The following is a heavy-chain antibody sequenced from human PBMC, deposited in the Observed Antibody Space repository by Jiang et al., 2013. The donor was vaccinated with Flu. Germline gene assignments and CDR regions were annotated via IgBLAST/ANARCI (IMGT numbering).Heavy chain of an antibody. CDR1: GGTFSSYA. V-gene: IGHV1-69*04. J-gene: IGHJ4*02. CDR2: IIPILGIA. D-gene: IGHD6-19*01. CDR3: ARVSSGWYYFDY. Sequence: KKPGSSVKVSCKASGGTFSSYAISWVRQAPGQGLEWMGRIIPILGIADYAQKFQGRVTITADKSTSTAYMELSSLRSEDTAVYYCARVSSGWYYFDYWGQGTLVTVSS.